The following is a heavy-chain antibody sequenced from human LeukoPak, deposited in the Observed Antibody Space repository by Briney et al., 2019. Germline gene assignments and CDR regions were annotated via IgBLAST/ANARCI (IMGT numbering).Heavy chain of an antibody. CDR3: ARASGGSSGWFRYYFDY. D-gene: IGHD6-19*01. CDR1: GYTFTSYA. CDR2: INAGNGNT. V-gene: IGHV1-3*01. J-gene: IGHJ4*02. Sequence: GASVKVSCKASGYTFTSYAMHWVRQAPGQRLEWMGWINAGNGNTKYSQKFQGRVTITRDTSASTAYKELSSLRSEDTAVYYCARASGGSSGWFRYYFDYWGQGTLVTVSS.